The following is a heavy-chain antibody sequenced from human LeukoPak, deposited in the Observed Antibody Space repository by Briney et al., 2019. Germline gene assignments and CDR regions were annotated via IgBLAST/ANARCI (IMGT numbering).Heavy chain of an antibody. CDR2: IYYSGST. CDR1: GGSISSYY. D-gene: IGHD3-9*01. V-gene: IGHV4-59*08. CDR3: ARLMTGAYYYGMDV. Sequence: SETLSLTCTVSGGSISSYYWSWIRQPPVKGLEWIGYIYYSGSTNYNPSLKSRVTISVDTSKNQFSLKLSSVTAADTAVYYCARLMTGAYYYGMDVWGQGTTVTVSS. J-gene: IGHJ6*02.